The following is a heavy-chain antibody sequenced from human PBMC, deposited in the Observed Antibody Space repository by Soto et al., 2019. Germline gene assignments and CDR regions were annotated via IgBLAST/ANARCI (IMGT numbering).Heavy chain of an antibody. CDR1: GYTFTSYG. J-gene: IGHJ4*02. Sequence: ASVKVSCKASGYTFTSYGISWVRQAPGQGLEWMGWISAYNGNTNYAQKLQGRVTMTTDTSTSTAYMELRSLKSDDTAVYYCARDTAWSIAAAGTRFVDYWGQGTLVTVSS. CDR3: ARDTAWSIAAAGTRFVDY. V-gene: IGHV1-18*01. CDR2: ISAYNGNT. D-gene: IGHD6-13*01.